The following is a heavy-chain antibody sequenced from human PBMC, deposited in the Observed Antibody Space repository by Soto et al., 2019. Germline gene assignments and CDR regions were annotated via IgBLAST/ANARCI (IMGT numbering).Heavy chain of an antibody. D-gene: IGHD1-26*01. CDR1: GYSFTSYG. CDR2: ISAYNGNT. V-gene: IGHV1-18*01. Sequence: ASVKVSCKASGYSFTSYGISWVRQAPGQGLEWMGWISAYNGNTNYARKLQDKVTLTTDTSTSTAYMELRSLTSDDTAVYYCARDPGSYSGSHLVWGQGTQVTVSS. J-gene: IGHJ4*02. CDR3: ARDPGSYSGSHLV.